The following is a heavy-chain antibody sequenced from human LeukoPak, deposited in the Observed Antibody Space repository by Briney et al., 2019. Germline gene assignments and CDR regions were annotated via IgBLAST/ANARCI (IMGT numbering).Heavy chain of an antibody. CDR3: AKWVVYYYYYMDV. V-gene: IGHV3-21*01. D-gene: IGHD2-15*01. Sequence: GGSLRLSCAASGFTFSSYSMNWVRQAPGKGLEWVSSISSSSSYIYYADSVKGRFTISRDNAKNSLYLQMNSLRAEDTAVYYCAKWVVYYYYYMDVWGKGTTVTVSS. J-gene: IGHJ6*03. CDR2: ISSSSSYI. CDR1: GFTFSSYS.